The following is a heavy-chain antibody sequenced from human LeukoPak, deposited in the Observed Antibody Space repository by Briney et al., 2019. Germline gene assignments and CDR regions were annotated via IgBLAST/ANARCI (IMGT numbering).Heavy chain of an antibody. V-gene: IGHV4-39*01. CDR3: ARQSIAVAGRHFDL. CDR1: GGSISSSSYY. J-gene: IGHJ2*01. D-gene: IGHD6-19*01. Sequence: KPSETLSLTCTVSGGSISSSSYYWGWIRQPPGKGLEWFGSVSYSVSGYYNPSLKSRVIISVDTSKNQFSLKLSSVTAADTAVYYCARQSIAVAGRHFDLWGRGTLVTVSS. CDR2: VSYSVSG.